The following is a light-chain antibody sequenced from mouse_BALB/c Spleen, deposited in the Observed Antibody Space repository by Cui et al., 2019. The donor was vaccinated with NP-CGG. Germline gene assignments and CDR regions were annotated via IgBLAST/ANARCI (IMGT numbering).Light chain of an antibody. CDR1: TGDVTTSNY. V-gene: IGLV1*01. J-gene: IGLJ1*01. CDR3: ALWYSNHWV. CDR2: GTN. Sequence: AVVTRKSALTTSPGETVTLACRSSTGDVTTSNYANWVQEKPDHLFTGLIGGTNNRAPGVPARFSGSLIGDKGALTITGAQTEDEAIYFCALWYSNHWVFGRGTKLTVL.